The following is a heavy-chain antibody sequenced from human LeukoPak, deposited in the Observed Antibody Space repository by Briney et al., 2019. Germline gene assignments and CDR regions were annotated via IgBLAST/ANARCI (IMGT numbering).Heavy chain of an antibody. D-gene: IGHD1-7*01. CDR3: ARDRGQNWNYDY. CDR1: GGSISSYY. Sequence: SETLSLTCTVSGGSISSYYWSWIRQPPGKGLEWIGYIYDSGSTNYNPSLKSRVTISVDTPKNQISLKLTSVTAADTAVYYCARDRGQNWNYDYWGQGTLVTVSS. J-gene: IGHJ4*02. CDR2: IYDSGST. V-gene: IGHV4-59*01.